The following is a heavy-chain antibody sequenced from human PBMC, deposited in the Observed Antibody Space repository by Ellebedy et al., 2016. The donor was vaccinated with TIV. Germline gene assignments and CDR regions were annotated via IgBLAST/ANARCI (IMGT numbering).Heavy chain of an antibody. CDR2: IKQDGSEK. D-gene: IGHD3-9*01. CDR3: AGGVGWLSDH. Sequence: GGSLRLSXTGFGFTFSSYWMNWVRQAPGKGLEWVANIKQDGSEKYYVDSVKGRFSISRDNTKNSLSLQLNSLRAEDTAVYYCAGGVGWLSDHWGQGALVTVSS. V-gene: IGHV3-7*04. J-gene: IGHJ4*02. CDR1: GFTFSSYW.